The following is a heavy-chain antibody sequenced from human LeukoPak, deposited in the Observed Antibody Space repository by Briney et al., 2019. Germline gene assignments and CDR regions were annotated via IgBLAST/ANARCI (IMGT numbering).Heavy chain of an antibody. CDR1: GFTFSSYS. V-gene: IGHV3-48*04. CDR3: ARDLAWGYYDSPD. J-gene: IGHJ4*02. D-gene: IGHD3-22*01. CDR2: ISSSSSTI. Sequence: GGSLRLSCAASGFTFSSYSMNWVRQAPGKGLKWVSYISSSSSTIYYADSVKGRFTISRDNAKNSLYLQMNSLRAEDTAVYYCARDLAWGYYDSPDWGQGTLVTVSS.